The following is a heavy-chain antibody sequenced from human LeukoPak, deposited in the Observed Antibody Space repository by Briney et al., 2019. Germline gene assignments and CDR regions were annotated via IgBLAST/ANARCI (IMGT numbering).Heavy chain of an antibody. CDR2: ISSSSTI. Sequence: QPGGSLRLSCAASGFTFSSYSMNWVRQAPGKGLEWVSYISSSSTIYYADSVKGRFPISRDNAKNSLYLQMNSLRAEDTAVYYCARDIVGATTWFDPWGQGTLVTVSS. D-gene: IGHD1-26*01. CDR1: GFTFSSYS. J-gene: IGHJ5*02. V-gene: IGHV3-48*01. CDR3: ARDIVGATTWFDP.